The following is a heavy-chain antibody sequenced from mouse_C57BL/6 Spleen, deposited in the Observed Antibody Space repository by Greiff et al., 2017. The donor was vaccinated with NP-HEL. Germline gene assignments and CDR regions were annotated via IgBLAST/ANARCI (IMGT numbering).Heavy chain of an antibody. V-gene: IGHV14-2*01. CDR2: IDPEDGDT. J-gene: IGHJ1*03. D-gene: IGHD2-1*01. Sequence: VQLKESGAELVKPGASVKLSCTASGFNIKDYYMHWVKQRPEQGLEWIGRIDPEDGDTKYAPKFQGKATITADTSSNTAYLQLSSLTSEDTAVYYCARERVNYSFWYFDDWGTGTTVTVSS. CDR3: ARERVNYSFWYFDD. CDR1: GFNIKDYY.